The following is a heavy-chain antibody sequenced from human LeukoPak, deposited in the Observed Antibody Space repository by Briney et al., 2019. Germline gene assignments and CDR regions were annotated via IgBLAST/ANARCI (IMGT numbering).Heavy chain of an antibody. CDR2: IYSGGST. J-gene: IGHJ4*02. D-gene: IGHD2-21*01. V-gene: IGHV3-23*03. CDR1: GFTFSSYA. CDR3: AKDFRIGYSAHFDY. Sequence: GGSLRLSCAASGFTFSSYAMSWVRQAPGKGLEWVSVIYSGGSTYYADSVKGRFTISRDNSKNTLYVQMDSLRGEDTAVYYCAKDFRIGYSAHFDYWGQGALVTVSS.